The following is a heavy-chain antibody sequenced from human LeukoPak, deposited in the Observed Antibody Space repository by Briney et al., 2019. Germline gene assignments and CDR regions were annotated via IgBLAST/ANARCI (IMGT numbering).Heavy chain of an antibody. Sequence: SETLSLTCAVSDGSISSYYWNWIRQPPGKGLEWIGNIYNSGSTDYNPSLKSRVTISVNLSKKLISLKLTSVTAADTALYYCARDKGPYWYFDLWGRGTLVTASS. J-gene: IGHJ2*01. CDR1: DGSISSYY. CDR3: ARDKGPYWYFDL. CDR2: IYNSGST. V-gene: IGHV4-59*01.